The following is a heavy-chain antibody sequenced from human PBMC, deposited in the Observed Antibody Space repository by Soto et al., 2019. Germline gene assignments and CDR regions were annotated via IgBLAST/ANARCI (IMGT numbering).Heavy chain of an antibody. V-gene: IGHV4-31*03. J-gene: IGHJ4*02. CDR1: GGSSSSGGYY. CDR2: IYYSGRT. CDR3: ARTKDYSSSLDY. D-gene: IGHD6-6*01. Sequence: TLSLTCTVSGGSSSSGGYYWTWIRQHPGKGLEWIGCIYYSGRTYYNPSLKRRVTISVDTSKRQFSLKLSSVTAADTAIYYCARTKDYSSSLDYWGQGALVTVSS.